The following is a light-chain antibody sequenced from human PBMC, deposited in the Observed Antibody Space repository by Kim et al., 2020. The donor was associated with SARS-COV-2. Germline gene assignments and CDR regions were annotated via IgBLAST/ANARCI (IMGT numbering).Light chain of an antibody. CDR1: SSDVGGYDH. CDR3: NSYTSSNTWV. CDR2: EVN. Sequence: QSALTQPASVSGSPGQSITISCTGTSSDVGGYDHVTWYQQYPGKAPKLIICEVNNRPSGVSNRFSGSKSGNTASLTISGLQTEDEADYYCNSYTSSNTWVFGGGNQLTVL. V-gene: IGLV2-14*01. J-gene: IGLJ3*02.